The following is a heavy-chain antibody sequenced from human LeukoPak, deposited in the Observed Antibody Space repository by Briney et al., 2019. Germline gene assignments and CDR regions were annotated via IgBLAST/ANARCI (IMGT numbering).Heavy chain of an antibody. D-gene: IGHD3-22*01. CDR2: ISGSGGST. V-gene: IGHV3-23*01. Sequence: GGSLRLSCAASGFTFSSYAMSWVRQAPGKELEWVSAISGSGGSTYYADSVKGRFTISRDNSKNTLYLQMNSLRAEDTAVYYCAKDGYYYDSSGYYDYWGQGALVTVSS. CDR3: AKDGYYYDSSGYYDY. CDR1: GFTFSSYA. J-gene: IGHJ4*02.